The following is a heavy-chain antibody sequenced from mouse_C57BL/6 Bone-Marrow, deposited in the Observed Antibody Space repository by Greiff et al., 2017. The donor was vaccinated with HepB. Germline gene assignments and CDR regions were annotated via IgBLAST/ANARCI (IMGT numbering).Heavy chain of an antibody. D-gene: IGHD1-1*01. Sequence: QVQLQQSGPELVKPGASVKISCKASGYAFSSSWMNWVKQRPGKGLEWIGRIYPGDGETNYNGKFKGKATLTADKSSSTAYMQLSSLTSEDSAVYFCARSGYGSSYLWWYFDVWGTGTTVTVSS. V-gene: IGHV1-82*01. CDR2: IYPGDGET. J-gene: IGHJ1*03. CDR3: ARSGYGSSYLWWYFDV. CDR1: GYAFSSSW.